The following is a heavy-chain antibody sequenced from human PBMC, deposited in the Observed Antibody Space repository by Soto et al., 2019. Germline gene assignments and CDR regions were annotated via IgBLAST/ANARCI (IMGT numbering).Heavy chain of an antibody. V-gene: IGHV4-34*01. CDR2: INHSGST. D-gene: IGHD3-22*01. J-gene: IGHJ4*02. Sequence: SETLSLTCAVYGGSFSGYYWSWIRQPPGKGLEWIGEINHSGSTNYNPSLKSRVTISVDTSKNQFSLKLSSVTAADTAVYYCARGRPVVAAITRYYDSSGRPFYFDYWGQGTLVTVSS. CDR3: ARGRPVVAAITRYYDSSGRPFYFDY. CDR1: GGSFSGYY.